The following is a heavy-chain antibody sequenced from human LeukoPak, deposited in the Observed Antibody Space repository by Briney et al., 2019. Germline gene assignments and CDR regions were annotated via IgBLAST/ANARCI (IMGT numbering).Heavy chain of an antibody. J-gene: IGHJ6*03. D-gene: IGHD1-7*01. CDR3: ARRGGTTKYYYYSYYMDV. V-gene: IGHV3-48*03. CDR1: GFTFSSYE. Sequence: GGSLRLSCAASGFTFSSYEMNWVRQAPGKGLEWVPYVSSSGSPIYYADSVKGRFTISRDNAKNSLYLRMNSLRAEDTAVYYCARRGGTTKYYYYSYYMDVWGKGTTVTVSS. CDR2: VSSSGSPI.